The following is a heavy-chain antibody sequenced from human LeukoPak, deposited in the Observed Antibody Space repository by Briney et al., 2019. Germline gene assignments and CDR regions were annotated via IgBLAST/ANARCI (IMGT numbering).Heavy chain of an antibody. J-gene: IGHJ4*02. CDR2: ITPIFGTA. V-gene: IGHV1-69*01. CDR1: GGTFSNYA. CDR3: ARWAGYCSITNCYTAFDF. D-gene: IGHD2-2*02. Sequence: SVKVSCKASGGTFSNYAINWVRQAPGQGLEWMGGITPIFGTANYAQRFQGRVTVSADESTSTAYMELSSLRSEDTAVYYCARWAGYCSITNCYTAFDFWGQGTLVTVSS.